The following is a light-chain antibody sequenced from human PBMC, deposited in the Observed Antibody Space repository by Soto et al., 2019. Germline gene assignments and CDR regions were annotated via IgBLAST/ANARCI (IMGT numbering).Light chain of an antibody. CDR1: QSVSSSY. V-gene: IGKV3-20*01. CDR2: GAS. Sequence: EIVLTQSPGTLSLSPGERATLSCRASQSVSSSYLAWYQQKPGQAPRLLIYGASSRATGIPDRFSGSGSGTDFTLTISRLEPEDFAVYYCQHYGSSPLTFGGGTNLDI. CDR3: QHYGSSPLT. J-gene: IGKJ4*01.